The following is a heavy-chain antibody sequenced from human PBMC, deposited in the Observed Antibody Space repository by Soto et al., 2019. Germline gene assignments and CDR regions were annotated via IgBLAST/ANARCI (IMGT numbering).Heavy chain of an antibody. D-gene: IGHD3-3*01. Sequence: EVQLVESGGGLVQPGGSLRLSCAASGFTFSSYWMSWVRQAPGQGLEWVANIKQDGSEKYYVDSVKGRFTISRDNAKNSLYLQMNSLRAEDTAVYYCARARITIFGVVTHYYYYMDVWGKGTTVTVSS. V-gene: IGHV3-7*01. J-gene: IGHJ6*03. CDR2: IKQDGSEK. CDR1: GFTFSSYW. CDR3: ARARITIFGVVTHYYYYMDV.